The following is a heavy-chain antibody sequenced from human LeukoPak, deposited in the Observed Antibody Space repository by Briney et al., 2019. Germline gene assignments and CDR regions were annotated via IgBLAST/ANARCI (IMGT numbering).Heavy chain of an antibody. D-gene: IGHD2-2*01. CDR3: AKVVVVVPAAMREAYYYYGMDV. CDR2: ISGSGGST. V-gene: IGHV3-23*01. Sequence: PGGSLRLSCAASGFTFSSYAMSWVRQAPGKGLEWVSAISGSGGSTYYADSVKGRFTISRDNSKNTLYLQMNSLRAEDTAVYYCAKVVVVVPAAMREAYYYYGMDVWGQGTRSPSP. CDR1: GFTFSSYA. J-gene: IGHJ6*02.